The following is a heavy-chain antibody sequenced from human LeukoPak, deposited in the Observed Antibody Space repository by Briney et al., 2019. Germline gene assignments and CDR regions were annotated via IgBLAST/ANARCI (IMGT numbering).Heavy chain of an antibody. Sequence: GGSLRLSCAATGFSFSTAWMVWFRQTPGQGLEWVGRIKASIDGGTTDFAAPVKGRFTISRDDVRKMVYLQMNSLKTDDTGVYYCTTDFSHFDFSSGFYSYWGQGTLVAVSS. V-gene: IGHV3-15*01. CDR3: TTDFSHFDFSSGFYSY. CDR2: IKASIDGGTT. J-gene: IGHJ4*02. D-gene: IGHD3-3*01. CDR1: GFSFSTAW.